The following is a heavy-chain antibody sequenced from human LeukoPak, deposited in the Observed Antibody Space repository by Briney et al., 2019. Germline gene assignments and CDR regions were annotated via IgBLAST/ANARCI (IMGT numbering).Heavy chain of an antibody. CDR2: ISVYNGNT. CDR1: GYTFTGYY. J-gene: IGHJ4*02. CDR3: ARDVRGYGGYDYGAAVDY. D-gene: IGHD5-12*01. V-gene: IGHV1-18*04. Sequence: ASVKVSCKASGYTFTGYYMHWVRQAPGQGLEWMGWISVYNGNTNYAQRFQGRVSMTTDTSTSTAYMELRSLISDDTAVYYCARDVRGYGGYDYGAAVDYWGQGTLVTVSS.